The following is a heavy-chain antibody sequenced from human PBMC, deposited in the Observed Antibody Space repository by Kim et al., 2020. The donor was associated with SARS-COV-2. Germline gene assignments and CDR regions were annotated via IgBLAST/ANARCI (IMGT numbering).Heavy chain of an antibody. Sequence: SETLSLTCSVSGGSIRSGGKFWTWIRQHPAKGLEWLGYISYSGNPHYSPSLRSRVSISLQTSENQFSLELTSVTAADTAVYYCARGQPLDYWGQGTLVTVSS. CDR2: ISYSGNP. CDR1: GGSIRSGGKF. V-gene: IGHV4-31*03. D-gene: IGHD2-2*01. CDR3: ARGQPLDY. J-gene: IGHJ4*02.